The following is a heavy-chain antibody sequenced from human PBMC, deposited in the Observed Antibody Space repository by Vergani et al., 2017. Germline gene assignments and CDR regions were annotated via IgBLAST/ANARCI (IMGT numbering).Heavy chain of an antibody. Sequence: QVQLVESGGGVVQPGRSLRLSCAASGFTFSSYGMHWVRQAPGKGVEWVAVISYDGSNKYYADSVKGRFTISRDNAKNTLYLQMNSLRAEDTAVYYCAKEMSHYDGSGFDYWGQGTLVTVSS. CDR3: AKEMSHYDGSGFDY. CDR1: GFTFSSYG. CDR2: ISYDGSNK. D-gene: IGHD3-10*01. V-gene: IGHV3-30*18. J-gene: IGHJ4*02.